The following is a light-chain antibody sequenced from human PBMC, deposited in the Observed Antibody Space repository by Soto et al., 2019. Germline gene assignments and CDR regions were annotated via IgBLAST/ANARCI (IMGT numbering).Light chain of an antibody. J-gene: IGKJ1*01. Sequence: EIVMTQSPATLSVSPGESATLSCRASQSVRSNLAWYQQKPGQAPRLLIYGASTGATGIPGRFSGSGSGTEFTLTISSLQSEDVAIYYCQKYNTAPWTFGQGTKVEIK. CDR2: GAS. CDR3: QKYNTAPWT. V-gene: IGKV3-15*01. CDR1: QSVRSN.